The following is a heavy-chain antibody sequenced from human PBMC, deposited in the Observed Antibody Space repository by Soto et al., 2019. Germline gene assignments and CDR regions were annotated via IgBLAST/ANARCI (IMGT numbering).Heavy chain of an antibody. CDR3: ARGERQWLVKNLPQSYGMAV. J-gene: IGHJ6*02. D-gene: IGHD6-19*01. CDR2: ISYDGSNK. Sequence: QVQLVESGGGVVQPGRSLRLSCAASGFTFSSYAMHWVRQAPGKGLEWVAVISYDGSNKYYADSVKGRFTISRDNYKNTLYLQMNSLRAEDTAVYYCARGERQWLVKNLPQSYGMAVWGQGNTVTVSS. CDR1: GFTFSSYA. V-gene: IGHV3-30-3*01.